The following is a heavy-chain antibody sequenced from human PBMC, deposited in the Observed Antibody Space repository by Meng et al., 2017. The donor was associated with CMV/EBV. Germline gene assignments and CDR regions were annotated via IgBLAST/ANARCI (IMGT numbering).Heavy chain of an antibody. J-gene: IGHJ5*02. Sequence: SVKVSCKASGGTFTSYAISWVRQAPGQGLEWMVGINPIFGTANYAQKFQGRVTITTDESTSTAYMELSSLRSEDTAVYYCARVGISSSWYEPGTGWFDPWGQGTLVTVSS. CDR2: INPIFGTA. CDR1: GGTFTSYA. D-gene: IGHD6-13*01. V-gene: IGHV1-69*05. CDR3: ARVGISSSWYEPGTGWFDP.